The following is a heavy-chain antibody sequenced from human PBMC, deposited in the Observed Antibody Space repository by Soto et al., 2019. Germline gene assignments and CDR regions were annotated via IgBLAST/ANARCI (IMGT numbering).Heavy chain of an antibody. CDR2: ISSGGSTI. CDR3: AREGFSSYGMDV. J-gene: IGHJ6*02. D-gene: IGHD6-19*01. CDR1: GFTFSGYE. V-gene: IGHV3-48*03. Sequence: PGGSLRLSCAASGFTFSGYEMNWVRQSPGEGLEWVSYISSGGSTIYYADSVKGRFTISRDNAKSSLYLQMNSLRAEDTAAYYCAREGFSSYGMDVWGQGTTVTVSS.